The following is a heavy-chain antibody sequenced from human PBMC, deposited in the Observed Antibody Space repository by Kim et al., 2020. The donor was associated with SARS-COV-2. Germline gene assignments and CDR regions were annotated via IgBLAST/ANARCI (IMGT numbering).Heavy chain of an antibody. CDR3: ARVYGDYDYYFDY. D-gene: IGHD4-17*01. V-gene: IGHV3-7*04. J-gene: IGHJ4*02. Sequence: YVESVKGRFTRSRDNAKNSLYLQMNSLRAEDTAVYYCARVYGDYDYYFDYWGQGTLVTVSS.